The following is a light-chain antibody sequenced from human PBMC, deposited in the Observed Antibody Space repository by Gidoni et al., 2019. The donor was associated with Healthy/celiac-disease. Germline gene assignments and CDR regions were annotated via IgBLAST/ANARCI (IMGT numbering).Light chain of an antibody. J-gene: IGKJ1*01. CDR2: GAS. CDR1: QCVSRSY. Sequence: ESVSTQSPGTLSLSPGERATLSCRASQCVSRSYLAWYQQKPGQAPRLLIYGASSRATGIPGRFSGSGSGTDFTLTLIRLVPEDFAVYYCQRYGSSRWTFGQGTKVDI. V-gene: IGKV3-20*01. CDR3: QRYGSSRWT.